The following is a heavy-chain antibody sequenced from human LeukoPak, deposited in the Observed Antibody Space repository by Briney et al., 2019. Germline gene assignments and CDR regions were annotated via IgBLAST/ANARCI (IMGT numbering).Heavy chain of an antibody. CDR2: ISAYNGNT. Sequence: ASVKVSCKSSGYTFTSYGISWVRQAPGQGLEWMGWISAYNGNTNYAQKLQGRVTMTTDTSTSTAYMELRSLRSDDTAVYYCARDSTWFGEYLLDYWGQGTLVTVSS. CDR3: ARDSTWFGEYLLDY. V-gene: IGHV1-18*01. CDR1: GYTFTSYG. J-gene: IGHJ4*02. D-gene: IGHD3-10*01.